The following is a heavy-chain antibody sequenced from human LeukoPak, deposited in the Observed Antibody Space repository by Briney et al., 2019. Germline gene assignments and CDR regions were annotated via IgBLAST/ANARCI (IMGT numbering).Heavy chain of an antibody. CDR1: GFTFSSYA. Sequence: GGSLRLSCAASGFTFSSYAMHWVRQAPGKGLEWVAVISYDGSNKYYADSVKGRFTISRDNSKNTLYLQMNSLRAEDTAVYYCARDQDSSGWYSLVDYWGQGTLVTVSS. V-gene: IGHV3-30*04. D-gene: IGHD6-19*01. J-gene: IGHJ4*02. CDR2: ISYDGSNK. CDR3: ARDQDSSGWYSLVDY.